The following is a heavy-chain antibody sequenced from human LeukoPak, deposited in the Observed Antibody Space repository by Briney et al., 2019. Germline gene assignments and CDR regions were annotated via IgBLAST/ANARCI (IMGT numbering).Heavy chain of an antibody. CDR2: ISSSGSTI. V-gene: IGHV3-11*01. D-gene: IGHD6-19*01. J-gene: IGHJ4*02. Sequence: PGGSLRLSCAASGFTFSDYYITWIRQAPGKGLEWVSYISSSGSTIYYADSVKGRFTISRDNAKNSLYLQMNSLRAEDTAVYYCAREGSGGWYGQVQYYFDYWGQGTLVTVSS. CDR3: AREGSGGWYGQVQYYFDY. CDR1: GFTFSDYY.